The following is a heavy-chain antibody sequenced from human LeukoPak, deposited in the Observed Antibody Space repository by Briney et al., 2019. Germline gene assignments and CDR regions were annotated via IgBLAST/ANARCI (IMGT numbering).Heavy chain of an antibody. J-gene: IGHJ1*01. Sequence: PSETLSLTCTVSGGSISSYYWSWIRQPPGKGLEWIGNIYYSGSTNYNPSLKSRVIISIDTSKNQFSLKLSSVAAADTAIYYCARYLDYGGNSRVFQHWGQGTLVTVSS. V-gene: IGHV4-59*12. CDR3: ARYLDYGGNSRVFQH. CDR1: GGSISSYY. CDR2: IYYSGST. D-gene: IGHD4-23*01.